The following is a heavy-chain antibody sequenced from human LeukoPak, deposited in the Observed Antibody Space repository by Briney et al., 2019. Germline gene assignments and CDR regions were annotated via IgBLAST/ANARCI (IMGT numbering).Heavy chain of an antibody. D-gene: IGHD5-12*01. V-gene: IGHV3-48*04. CDR2: ISSSGSTI. CDR1: GFTFSSYA. CDR3: AGHSGYVTDY. J-gene: IGHJ4*02. Sequence: GGSLRLSCAASGFTFSSYAMSWVRQAPGKGLEWVSYISSSGSTIYYADSVKGRFTISRDNAKNSLYLQMNSLRAEDTAVYYCAGHSGYVTDYWGQGTLVTVSS.